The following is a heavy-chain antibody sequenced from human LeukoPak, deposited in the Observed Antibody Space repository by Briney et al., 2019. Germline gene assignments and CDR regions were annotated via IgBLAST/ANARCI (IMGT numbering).Heavy chain of an antibody. CDR3: VAEEYGTGSYYKSSV. Sequence: PSETLSLTCTVSGDSISGYSWSWMRQSPGKGLEWIGYIYHSGTTNYNPSLKSRVTVSTDRSKNLCSLKLTSVTAADTAVYYCVAEEYGTGSYYKSSVWGKGTLVTVSS. J-gene: IGHJ4*02. V-gene: IGHV4-59*08. CDR1: GDSISGYS. D-gene: IGHD3-10*01. CDR2: IYHSGTT.